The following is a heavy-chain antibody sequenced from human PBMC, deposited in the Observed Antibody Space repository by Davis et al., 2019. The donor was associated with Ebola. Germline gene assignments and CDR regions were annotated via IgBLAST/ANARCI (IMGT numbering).Heavy chain of an antibody. J-gene: IGHJ4*02. CDR1: GDSIRSSGYH. CDR2: MHSSGSS. D-gene: IGHD5-24*01. CDR3: ARRRDGYKTFDY. Sequence: PSETLSLTCTVSGDSIRSSGYHWGWIRQPPGKRLEWIGSMHSSGSSNYNPSLQSRVTISVDTSKNQFSLMVSSVTVADTAVYYCARRRDGYKTFDYWGQGTLVTVSS. V-gene: IGHV4-39*01.